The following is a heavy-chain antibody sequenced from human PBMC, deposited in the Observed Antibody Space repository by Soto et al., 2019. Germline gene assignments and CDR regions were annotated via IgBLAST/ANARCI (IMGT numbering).Heavy chain of an antibody. CDR1: GGSISSSSYY. Sequence: SETLSLTCTVSGGSISSSSYYWGWIRQPPGKGLEWIGSIYYSGSTYYNPSLKSRVTISVDTSKNQFSLKLSSVTAADTAVYYCAKGADIVVVVAATVFDYWGQGTLVTVSS. J-gene: IGHJ4*02. CDR3: AKGADIVVVVAATVFDY. CDR2: IYYSGST. D-gene: IGHD2-15*01. V-gene: IGHV4-39*01.